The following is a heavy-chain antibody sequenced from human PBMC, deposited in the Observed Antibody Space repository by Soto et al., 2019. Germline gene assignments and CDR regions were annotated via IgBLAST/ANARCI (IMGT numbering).Heavy chain of an antibody. V-gene: IGHV3-23*01. CDR2: ISGSGGST. CDR3: AKVPPVRGVTKGPLGDDY. CDR1: GFTFSSYA. Sequence: GGSLRLSCAASGFTFSSYAMSWVRQAPGKGLEWVSAISGSGGSTYYADSVKGRFTISRDNSKNTLYLQMNSLRAEDTAVYYCAKVPPVRGVTKGPLGDDYWGQGTLVTVSS. D-gene: IGHD3-10*01. J-gene: IGHJ4*02.